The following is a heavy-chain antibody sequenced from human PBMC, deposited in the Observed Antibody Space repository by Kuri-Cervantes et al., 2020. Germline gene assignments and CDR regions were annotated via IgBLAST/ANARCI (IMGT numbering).Heavy chain of an antibody. CDR3: ARANYIWGSYVD. CDR1: GGSISSSSYY. Sequence: SETLSLTCTVSGGSISSSSYYWGWIRQPPGKGLEWIGYIYYSGSTNYNPSLKSRVIMSVDTSKNQFSLRLSSVTAADTAVYYCARANYIWGSYVDWGQGTLVTVSS. D-gene: IGHD3-16*01. CDR2: IYYSGST. V-gene: IGHV4-61*05. J-gene: IGHJ4*02.